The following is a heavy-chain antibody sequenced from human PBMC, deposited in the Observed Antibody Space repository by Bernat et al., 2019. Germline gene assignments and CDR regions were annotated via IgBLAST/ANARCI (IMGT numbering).Heavy chain of an antibody. CDR1: GFTFGDYA. CDR2: IRSKAYGGTT. D-gene: IGHD6-13*01. Sequence: EVQLVESGGGLVQPGRSLRLSCTASGFTFGDYAMSWVRQAPGKGLEWVGFIRSKAYGGTTEYAASVKGRFTISRDDSKSIAYLQMNSLKTEDTAVYYCTSEPPFKAGHYWGQGTLVTVSS. V-gene: IGHV3-49*04. J-gene: IGHJ4*02. CDR3: TSEPPFKAGHY.